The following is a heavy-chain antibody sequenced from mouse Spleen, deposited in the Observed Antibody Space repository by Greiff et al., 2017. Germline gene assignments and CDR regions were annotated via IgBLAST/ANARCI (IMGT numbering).Heavy chain of an antibody. Sequence: VQLQQSGAELARPGASVKMSCKASGYTFTSYTMHWVKQRPGQGLEWIGYINPSSGYTKYNQKFKDKATLTADKSSSTAYMQLSSLTSEDSAVYYCARPSWSFYAMDYWGQGTSVTVSS. CDR1: GYTFTSYT. CDR2: INPSSGYT. CDR3: ARPSWSFYAMDY. D-gene: IGHD6-1*01. J-gene: IGHJ4*01. V-gene: IGHV1-4*01.